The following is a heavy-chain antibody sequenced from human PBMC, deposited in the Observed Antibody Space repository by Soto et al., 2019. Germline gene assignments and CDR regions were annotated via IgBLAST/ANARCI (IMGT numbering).Heavy chain of an antibody. CDR2: INPKSGGT. D-gene: IGHD3-3*01. V-gene: IGHV1-2*04. CDR3: ATSRRMGIRLGFDF. Sequence: QVQLVQSGAEVKKPGASVKVSCKASGYTFTAYFMHWVRQAPGQGLEWMGWINPKSGGTNYAQKFQGWVTMTRDTSVKTAYMELSRLRSDDTAVYYCATSRRMGIRLGFDFWGQGTLVTVSS. J-gene: IGHJ4*02. CDR1: GYTFTAYF.